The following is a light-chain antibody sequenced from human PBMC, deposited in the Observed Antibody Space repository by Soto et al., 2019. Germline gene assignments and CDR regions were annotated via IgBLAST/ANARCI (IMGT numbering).Light chain of an antibody. CDR1: QSVSSSY. CDR2: GAS. Sequence: EFVLTQSPGTLSLSPGERATLSCRASQSVSSSYLAWYQQKPGQAPRLLIYGASSRATGIPDRFSGSGSGTDFTLTISRLEPEDFAVYYCQQYGKTFGQGTKVDIK. CDR3: QQYGKT. J-gene: IGKJ1*01. V-gene: IGKV3-20*01.